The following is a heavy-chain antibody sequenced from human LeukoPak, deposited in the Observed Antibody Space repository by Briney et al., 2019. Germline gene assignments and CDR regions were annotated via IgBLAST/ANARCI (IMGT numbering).Heavy chain of an antibody. J-gene: IGHJ4*02. D-gene: IGHD1-26*01. CDR3: AKTADIYSGSYGDYFDY. CDR1: EFTFSSYA. CDR2: ISGSGGST. V-gene: IGHV3-23*01. Sequence: GGSLRLSCAASEFTFSSYAMSWVRQAPGKGLEWVSAISGSGGSTYYADSVKGRFTISRDNSKNTLYLQMNSLRAEDTAVYYCAKTADIYSGSYGDYFDYWGQGTLVTVSS.